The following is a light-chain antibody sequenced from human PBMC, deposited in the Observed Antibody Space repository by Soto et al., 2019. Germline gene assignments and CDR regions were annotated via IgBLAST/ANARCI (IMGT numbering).Light chain of an antibody. CDR1: SSDVGGYNY. CDR3: CSYAGSYTS. V-gene: IGLV2-11*01. J-gene: IGLJ1*01. Sequence: QSVLTQPRPVSRAPGQSVTISCPGTSSDVGGYNYVSWYQQHPGKAPKLMIYDVSKRPSGVPDRFSGSKSGNTASLTISGLQAEDEADYYCCSYAGSYTSFGTGTKVTVL. CDR2: DVS.